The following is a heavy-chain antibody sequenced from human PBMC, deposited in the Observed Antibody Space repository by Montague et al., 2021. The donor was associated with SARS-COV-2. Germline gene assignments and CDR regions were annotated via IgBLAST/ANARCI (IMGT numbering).Heavy chain of an antibody. CDR3: ARQFGAYSANAFTI. J-gene: IGHJ3*02. CDR1: GDSISYRSYY. D-gene: IGHD4-17*01. CDR2: VAYSGST. V-gene: IGHV4-39*01. Sequence: SETLSLTCTVSGDSISYRSYYWGWIRQPPGKGLEWIGTVAYSGSTYYNASLKSRVTIYVDTSKNPFSLKLTSVTAAVTAIYYWARQFGAYSANAFTIWGQGTMVIVSS.